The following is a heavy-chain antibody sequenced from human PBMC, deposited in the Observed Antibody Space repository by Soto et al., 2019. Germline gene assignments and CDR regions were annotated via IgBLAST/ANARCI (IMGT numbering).Heavy chain of an antibody. D-gene: IGHD5-12*01. Sequence: PSQTLSLTCAISGDSVSSNTASWNWIRQSPSRGLEWLGRTYFRSKWYNDYAVSVKSRIIINPDTSNNQFSLQLNSVTPEETAVYFCAKGDNLGPKTGYAFDPWGQGIMVTFSS. CDR2: TYFRSKWYN. CDR3: AKGDNLGPKTGYAFDP. J-gene: IGHJ5*02. CDR1: GDSVSSNTAS. V-gene: IGHV6-1*01.